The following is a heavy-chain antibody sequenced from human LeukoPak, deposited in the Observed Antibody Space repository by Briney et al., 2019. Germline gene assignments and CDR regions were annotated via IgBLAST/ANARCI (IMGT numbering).Heavy chain of an antibody. J-gene: IGHJ4*02. CDR3: VTSTGQQFIPYNY. CDR2: IYGGDAA. V-gene: IGHV3-66*02. CDR1: GINVSSNY. Sequence: GGSLRLSCAASGINVSSNYMTWIRQAPGKGLEWVSLIYGGDAAYYAESVRGRFMISRDNLKNTLFLQMNSLRVEDTAVYYCVTSTGQQFIPYNYWGQGTHVTVSS. D-gene: IGHD6-13*01.